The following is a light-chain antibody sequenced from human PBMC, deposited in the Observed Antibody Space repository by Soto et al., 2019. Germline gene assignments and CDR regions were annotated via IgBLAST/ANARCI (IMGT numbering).Light chain of an antibody. CDR3: SSYAGGNNWV. CDR2: DVN. Sequence: QSALTQPPSASGSPGQSLTISCTGTSSDVGAHNYVSWYQQNPGKAPKLMLYDVNKRPSGVPDRFSGSKSGNTDSLTVSGLQAEDEADYYCSSYAGGNNWVFGGGTKVTVL. J-gene: IGLJ3*02. CDR1: SSDVGAHNY. V-gene: IGLV2-8*01.